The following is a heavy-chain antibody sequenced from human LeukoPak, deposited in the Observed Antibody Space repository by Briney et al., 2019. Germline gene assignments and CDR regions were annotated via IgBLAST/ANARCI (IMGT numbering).Heavy chain of an antibody. Sequence: SVKVSCKASGGTFSSYAISWVRQAPGQGLEWMGRIIPILGIANYAQKFQGRVTITADKSTSTAYMELSSLRSEDTAVYYCASPPDIVVVVAVEYFQHWGQGTLVTVSS. D-gene: IGHD2-15*01. CDR3: ASPPDIVVVVAVEYFQH. CDR2: IIPILGIA. J-gene: IGHJ1*01. V-gene: IGHV1-69*04. CDR1: GGTFSSYA.